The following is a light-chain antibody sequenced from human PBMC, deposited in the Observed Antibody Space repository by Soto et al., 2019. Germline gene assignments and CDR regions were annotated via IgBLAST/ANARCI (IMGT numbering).Light chain of an antibody. V-gene: IGLV4-69*01. J-gene: IGLJ3*02. CDR3: QAWGTGGV. CDR1: SGHSDYA. Sequence: QPVLTQSPSASASPGASVKLTCTLSSGHSDYAIAWHQQQPEKGPRYLMKVTSDGSHTKGDGIPDRFSGSNSGADRYLTISSLRSDDEADYYCQAWGTGGVFGGGTKLTVL. CDR2: VTSDGSH.